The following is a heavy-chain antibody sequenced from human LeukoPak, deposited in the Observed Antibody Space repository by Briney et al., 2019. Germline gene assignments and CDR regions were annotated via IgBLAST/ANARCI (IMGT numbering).Heavy chain of an antibody. Sequence: ASVKVSCKASGYTFTSYAMNWVRQAPGQGLEWMGWINTNTGNPTYAQGFTGRFVFSLDTSVSTAYLQISSLKAEDTAVYYCARGPNVMTSFGGADYWGQGTLVTVSS. V-gene: IGHV7-4-1*02. D-gene: IGHD3-16*01. J-gene: IGHJ4*02. CDR3: ARGPNVMTSFGGADY. CDR2: INTNTGNP. CDR1: GYTFTSYA.